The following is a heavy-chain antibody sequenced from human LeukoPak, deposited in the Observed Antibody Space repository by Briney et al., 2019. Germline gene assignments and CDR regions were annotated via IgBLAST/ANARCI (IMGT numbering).Heavy chain of an antibody. CDR1: GFTFSSYA. D-gene: IGHD1-26*01. CDR2: ISYDGSNK. CDR3: AGQWVLPLGYFDL. Sequence: GGSLRLSCAASGFTFSSYAMSWVRQAPGKGLEWVAVISYDGSNKYYADSVKGRFTISRDNSKNTLYLQMNSLRAEDTAVYYCAGQWVLPLGYFDLWGRGTLVTVSS. J-gene: IGHJ2*01. V-gene: IGHV3-30-3*01.